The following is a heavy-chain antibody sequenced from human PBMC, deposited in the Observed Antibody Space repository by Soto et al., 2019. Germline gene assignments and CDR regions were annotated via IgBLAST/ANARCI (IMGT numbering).Heavy chain of an antibody. Sequence: ASVKVSCKASGGTFSSYAISWVRQAPGQGLEWMGGIIPIFGTANYAQKFQGRVTITADESTSTAYMELSSLRSEDTAVYYCARDEYYYGSGIGNHIYYYYGMDVWGQGTTVTVSS. V-gene: IGHV1-69*13. D-gene: IGHD3-10*01. J-gene: IGHJ6*02. CDR2: IIPIFGTA. CDR1: GGTFSSYA. CDR3: ARDEYYYGSGIGNHIYYYYGMDV.